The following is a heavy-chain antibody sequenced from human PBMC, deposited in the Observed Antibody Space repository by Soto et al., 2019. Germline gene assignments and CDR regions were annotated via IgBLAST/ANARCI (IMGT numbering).Heavy chain of an antibody. CDR3: ARDSYSGSYWVAFDI. CDR1: GFTFSSYS. Sequence: VQLVESGGGVVQPGGSLRLSCAASGFTFSSYSMNWVRQAPGKGLEWVSSISSSSSYIYYADSVKGRFTISRDNAKNSLYLQMNSLRAEDTAVYYCARDSYSGSYWVAFDIWGQGTMVTVSS. CDR2: ISSSSSYI. V-gene: IGHV3-21*01. J-gene: IGHJ3*02. D-gene: IGHD1-26*01.